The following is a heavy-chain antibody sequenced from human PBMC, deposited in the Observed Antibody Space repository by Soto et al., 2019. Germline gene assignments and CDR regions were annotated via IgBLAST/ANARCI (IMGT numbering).Heavy chain of an antibody. Sequence: TSETLSLTCAVSGGSIRSNNWWSWVRQPQGKGLEWIGEIFHSVSTNYNPSLKTRVTISVDRSKNQFSLKLSSVTAADTAVYYCARHFSVDYFDYWGQGALVTVSS. CDR2: IFHSVST. CDR1: GGSIRSNNW. CDR3: ARHFSVDYFDY. J-gene: IGHJ4*02. V-gene: IGHV4-4*02.